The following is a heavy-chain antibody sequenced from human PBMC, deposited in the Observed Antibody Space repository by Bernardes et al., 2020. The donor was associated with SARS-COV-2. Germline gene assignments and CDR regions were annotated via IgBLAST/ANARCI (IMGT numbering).Heavy chain of an antibody. Sequence: SETLSLTCTVSGGSISSYYWSWIRQPPGKGLEWIGYIYYSGSTNYNPSLKSRVTISVDTSKNQFSLKLSSVTAADTAVYYCARDRGAYYDKGYYYYGMDVWGQGTTVTVSS. D-gene: IGHD3-22*01. J-gene: IGHJ6*02. CDR2: IYYSGST. CDR1: GGSISSYY. V-gene: IGHV4-59*01. CDR3: ARDRGAYYDKGYYYYGMDV.